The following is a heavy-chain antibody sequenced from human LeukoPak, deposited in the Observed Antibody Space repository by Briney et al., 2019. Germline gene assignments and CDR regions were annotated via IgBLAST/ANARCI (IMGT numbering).Heavy chain of an antibody. D-gene: IGHD4-17*01. CDR1: GFTFSSYA. CDR3: ARETDYGDYRLDY. CDR2: IYSGGST. V-gene: IGHV3-53*01. Sequence: GGSLRLSCAASGFTFSSYAMSWVRQAPGKGLEWVSVIYSGGSTYYADSVKGRFTISRDNSKNTLYLQMNSLRAEDTAVYYCARETDYGDYRLDYWGQGTLVTVSS. J-gene: IGHJ4*02.